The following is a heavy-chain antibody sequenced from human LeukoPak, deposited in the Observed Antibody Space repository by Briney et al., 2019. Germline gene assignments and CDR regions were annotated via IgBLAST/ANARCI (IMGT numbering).Heavy chain of an antibody. CDR3: ARSITVGGSAFGMDV. CDR2: LTPGGDSP. V-gene: IGHV1-46*01. Sequence: ASVKVSCKASGYIFTNYYIHWVRQAPGQGLEWMGILTPGGDSPTYAQNFQGRVAMTRDTSTSTVYMELSSLRSQDTAVYNCARSITVGGSAFGMDVWGQGTTVTVSS. D-gene: IGHD4-11*01. CDR1: GYIFTNYY. J-gene: IGHJ6*02.